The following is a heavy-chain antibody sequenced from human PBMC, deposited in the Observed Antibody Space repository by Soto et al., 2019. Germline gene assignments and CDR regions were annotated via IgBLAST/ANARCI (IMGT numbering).Heavy chain of an antibody. CDR3: ARAQTYYYDSSGYQGFDY. V-gene: IGHV1-3*01. D-gene: IGHD3-22*01. Sequence: GASVKVSCKASGYTFTSYAMHWVRQAPGQRLEWMGWINAGNGNTKYSQKFQGRVTITRDTSASTAYMELSSLRSEDTAVYYCARAQTYYYDSSGYQGFDYWGQGTLVTVSS. CDR2: INAGNGNT. J-gene: IGHJ4*02. CDR1: GYTFTSYA.